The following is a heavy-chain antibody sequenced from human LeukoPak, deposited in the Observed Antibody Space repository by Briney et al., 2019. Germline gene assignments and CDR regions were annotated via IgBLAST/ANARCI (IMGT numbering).Heavy chain of an antibody. CDR3: ARGGGYSYGYGDY. V-gene: IGHV3-30*03. Sequence: PGGSLRLSCAASGFTFSSYGMHWVRQAPGKGLEWVAVISYDGSNKYYADSVKGRFTISRDNSKNTLYLQMNSLRAEDTAVYYCARGGGYSYGYGDYWGQGTLVTVSS. J-gene: IGHJ4*02. CDR1: GFTFSSYG. D-gene: IGHD5-18*01. CDR2: ISYDGSNK.